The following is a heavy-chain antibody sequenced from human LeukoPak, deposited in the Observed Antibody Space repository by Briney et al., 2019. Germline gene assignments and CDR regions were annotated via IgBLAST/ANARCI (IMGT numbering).Heavy chain of an antibody. Sequence: SETLSLTCTVSGDSFSKSSYYWRWLRQPPGMGLEWLGYVYYSGSTYYNPSLKSRVTISLDTSNNQFSLKLNSVTAADTAVYYCARHLDITMFAVVTAPYMDVWGKGTTVTVSS. D-gene: IGHD3-3*01. CDR2: VYYSGST. CDR1: GDSFSKSSYY. J-gene: IGHJ6*03. CDR3: ARHLDITMFAVVTAPYMDV. V-gene: IGHV4-39*01.